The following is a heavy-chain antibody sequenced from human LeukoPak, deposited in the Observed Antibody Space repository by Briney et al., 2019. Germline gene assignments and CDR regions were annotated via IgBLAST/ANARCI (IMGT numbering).Heavy chain of an antibody. D-gene: IGHD3-10*01. V-gene: IGHV3-23*01. CDR2: ISGSGGST. CDR1: GLAFNTYS. J-gene: IGHJ4*02. CDR3: APMVREDH. Sequence: PGGSLRLSCAASGLAFNTYSMTWVRQAPGKGLEWVSAISGSGGSTYYADSVKGRFTISRDNSKNTLYLQMNSLRAEDTAVYYCAPMVREDHWGQRTLVTVSS.